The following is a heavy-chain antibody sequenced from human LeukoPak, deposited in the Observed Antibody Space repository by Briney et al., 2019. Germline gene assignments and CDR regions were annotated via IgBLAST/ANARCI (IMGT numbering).Heavy chain of an antibody. Sequence: PSETLSLTCTVSGGSIGSYYWSWIRQPPGKGLEWIGYIYHSGSTYYNPSLKSRVTISVDRSKNQFSLKLSSVTAADTAVYYCAAQAYCGGDCLTEHWGQGTLVTVSS. CDR1: GGSIGSYY. D-gene: IGHD2-21*02. J-gene: IGHJ1*01. V-gene: IGHV4-59*04. CDR2: IYHSGST. CDR3: AAQAYCGGDCLTEH.